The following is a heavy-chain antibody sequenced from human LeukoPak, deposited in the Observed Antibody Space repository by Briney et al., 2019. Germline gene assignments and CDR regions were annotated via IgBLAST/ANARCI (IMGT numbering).Heavy chain of an antibody. D-gene: IGHD4-23*01. CDR3: ARDQYPYGGHQYYFDY. CDR2: ISTSNTTT. CDR1: GFTFSSYS. Sequence: GGSLRLSCAASGFTFSSYSMNWVRQAPGKGLEWVSYISTSNTTTYYAASVKGRFTISRDNAKNSLYLQMNSLRAEDTAVYYCARDQYPYGGHQYYFDYWGQGTLVTVSS. V-gene: IGHV3-48*04. J-gene: IGHJ4*02.